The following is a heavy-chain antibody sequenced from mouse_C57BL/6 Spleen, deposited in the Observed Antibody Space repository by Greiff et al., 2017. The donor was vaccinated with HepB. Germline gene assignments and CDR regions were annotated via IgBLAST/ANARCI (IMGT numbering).Heavy chain of an antibody. Sequence: VQLQQSGPELVKPGASVKISCKASGYTFTDYYMNWVKQSHGKSLEWIGDINPNNGGTSYNQKFKGKATLTVDKSSSTAYMMLRSLTSEDSAVYYCAGPGYDGYYVAMDYWGQGTSVTVSS. CDR1: GYTFTDYY. CDR2: INPNNGGT. D-gene: IGHD2-3*01. CDR3: AGPGYDGYYVAMDY. J-gene: IGHJ4*01. V-gene: IGHV1-26*01.